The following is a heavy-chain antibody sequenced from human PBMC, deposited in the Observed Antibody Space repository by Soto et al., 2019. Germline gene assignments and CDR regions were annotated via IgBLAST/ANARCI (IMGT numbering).Heavy chain of an antibody. CDR2: IKEDGSEK. J-gene: IGHJ3*02. CDR1: RFTFSGYW. CDR3: ARGARI. Sequence: EVQLVESGGDLVQPGGSLRLSCADSRFTFSGYWMYWGRQAPGKGLEWVANIKEDGSEKNYVDSVRGRFTISRDNAKNSLYLQMNSLRAEDTAVYYCARGARIWGQGTMVTVSS. V-gene: IGHV3-7*01.